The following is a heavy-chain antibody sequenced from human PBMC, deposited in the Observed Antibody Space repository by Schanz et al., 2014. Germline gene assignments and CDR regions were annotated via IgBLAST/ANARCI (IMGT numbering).Heavy chain of an antibody. CDR1: GGSINSAGHY. V-gene: IGHV4-31*03. CDR2: KYYTGSP. J-gene: IGHJ5*02. D-gene: IGHD1-26*01. CDR3: ARVPEPGWFDP. Sequence: QVQLQESGPGLVKPSQTLSLTCTVSGGSINSAGHYWSWIRQPPGKGLEWIGYKYYTGSPYYNPSCGGRVAVSLDTSKNEFSLKLSSVTAADTAVYYGARVPEPGWFDPWGQGTLVTVSS.